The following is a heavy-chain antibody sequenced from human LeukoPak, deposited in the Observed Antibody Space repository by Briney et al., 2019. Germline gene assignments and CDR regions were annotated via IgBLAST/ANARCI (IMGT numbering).Heavy chain of an antibody. D-gene: IGHD6-13*01. CDR2: ISYDGSNK. CDR1: GFTFSSYG. V-gene: IGHV3-30*03. Sequence: GRSLRLSCAASGFTFSSYGMHWVRQAPGKGLEWVAVISYDGSNKYYADSVKGRFTISRDNSKNTLYLQMNSLRAEDTAVYYCARVYSSRFEDAFDIWGQGTMVTVSS. CDR3: ARVYSSRFEDAFDI. J-gene: IGHJ3*02.